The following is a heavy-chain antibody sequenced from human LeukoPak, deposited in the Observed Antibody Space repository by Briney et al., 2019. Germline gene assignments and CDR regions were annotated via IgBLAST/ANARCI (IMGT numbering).Heavy chain of an antibody. Sequence: GGSLRLSCAASGFTFSTYAMSWVRQAPGKGLDWVSSISGIGATTYCADSMKGRFTMSRDNSKNTLDLQMNSLRAEDTAVYYCAELGITMIGGVWGKGTTVTISS. J-gene: IGHJ6*04. D-gene: IGHD3-10*02. CDR1: GFTFSTYA. CDR3: AELGITMIGGV. CDR2: ISGIGATT. V-gene: IGHV3-23*01.